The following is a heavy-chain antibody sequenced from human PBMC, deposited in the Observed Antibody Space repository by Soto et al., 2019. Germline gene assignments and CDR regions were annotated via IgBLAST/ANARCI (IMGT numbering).Heavy chain of an antibody. V-gene: IGHV4-59*04. Sequence: PSETLSLTCTVSGGSISDHYYMWIRQSPGKGLEYIGYIYYSGTTYYNPSLKSRVTISVDRSKNQFSLKLSSVTAADTAVYYCARHFSVDYFDYWGQGALVTVSS. CDR3: ARHFSVDYFDY. CDR1: GGSISDHY. J-gene: IGHJ4*02. CDR2: IYYSGTT.